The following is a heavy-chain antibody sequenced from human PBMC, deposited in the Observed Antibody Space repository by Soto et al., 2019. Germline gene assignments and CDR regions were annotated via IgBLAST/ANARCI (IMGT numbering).Heavy chain of an antibody. CDR3: ARFVGVTIFGVVITWFAS. J-gene: IGHJ5*01. CDR2: INHSGST. V-gene: IGHV4-34*01. CDR1: GGSFSGYY. D-gene: IGHD3-3*01. Sequence: SETLSLTCAVYGGSFSGYYWSWIRQPPGKGLEWIGEINHSGSTNYNPSLKSRVTISVDTSKNQFSLKLSSVTAADTAVYYCARFVGVTIFGVVITWFASWGQGTLVTGSS.